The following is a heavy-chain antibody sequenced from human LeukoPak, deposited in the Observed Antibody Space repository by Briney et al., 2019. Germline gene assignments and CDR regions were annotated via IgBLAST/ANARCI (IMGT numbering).Heavy chain of an antibody. V-gene: IGHV4-30-2*01. Sequence: SQTLSLTCTVSGGSISSGGYYWSWIRQPPGKGLEWIGYIYHSGSTYYNPSLKSRVTISVDRSKNQFSLKLSSVTAADTAVYYCARAEGGYYFDYWGQGTLVTVSS. D-gene: IGHD3-16*01. CDR2: IYHSGST. CDR1: GGSISSGGYY. J-gene: IGHJ4*02. CDR3: ARAEGGYYFDY.